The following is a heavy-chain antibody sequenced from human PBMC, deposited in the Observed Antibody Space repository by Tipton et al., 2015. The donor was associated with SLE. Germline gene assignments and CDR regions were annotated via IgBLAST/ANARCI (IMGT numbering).Heavy chain of an antibody. CDR1: GGSISSSSYY. J-gene: IGHJ4*02. CDR2: INHSGST. Sequence: TLSLTCTVSGGSISSSSYYWSWIRQLPGKGLEWIGEINHSGSTNYNPSLKSRVTISVDTSKNQFSLKLSSVTAADTAVYYCARRTGGVTLGYWGQGTLVTVSS. D-gene: IGHD2-21*02. CDR3: ARRTGGVTLGY. V-gene: IGHV4-39*07.